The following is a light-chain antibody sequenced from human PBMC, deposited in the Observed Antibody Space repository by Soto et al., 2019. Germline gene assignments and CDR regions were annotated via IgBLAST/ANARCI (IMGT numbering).Light chain of an antibody. CDR2: EVS. CDR1: SSDVGGYNY. J-gene: IGLJ2*01. Sequence: QSALTQPASVSGSPGQSITISFTGTSSDVGGYNYVSWYQQHPGIAPKLMISEVSNRPSGVSNRFAGSESGSTASLTISGLQAEDEADYYCSLYTISSTLVFGGGTKLTVL. CDR3: SLYTISSTLV. V-gene: IGLV2-14*01.